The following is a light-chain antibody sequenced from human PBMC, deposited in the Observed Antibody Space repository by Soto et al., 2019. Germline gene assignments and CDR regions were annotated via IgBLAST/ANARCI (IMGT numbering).Light chain of an antibody. CDR1: QSVGTY. CDR2: GAS. CDR3: QQYNDWPRT. J-gene: IGKJ1*01. Sequence: EIVMTQSPATLSVSPGERATLSCRASQSVGTYLAWYQQKPGQAPRLLIYGASTRAAGISHRFSGGGSGTEFTLTISSLQSENFAVYYCQQYNDWPRTFGQGTKVGIK. V-gene: IGKV3-15*01.